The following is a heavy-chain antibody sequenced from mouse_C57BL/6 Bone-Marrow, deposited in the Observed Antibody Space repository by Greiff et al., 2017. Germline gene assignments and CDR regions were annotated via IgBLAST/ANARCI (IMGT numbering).Heavy chain of an antibody. CDR3: ARGSSPGFAY. CDR2: IHPNSGST. J-gene: IGHJ3*01. D-gene: IGHD1-1*01. V-gene: IGHV1-64*01. Sequence: QVQLQQPGAELVKPGASVKLSCKASGYTFTSYWMHWVKQRPGQGLEWIGMIHPNSGSTNYNEKFKSKATLTVDKSSSTACMQLSSLTSEDSAVYYCARGSSPGFAYWGQGTLVTVSA. CDR1: GYTFTSYW.